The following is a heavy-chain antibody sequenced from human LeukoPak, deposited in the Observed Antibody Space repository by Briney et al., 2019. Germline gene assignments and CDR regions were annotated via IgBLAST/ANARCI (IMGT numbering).Heavy chain of an antibody. CDR1: GFTLSSYA. J-gene: IGHJ4*02. CDR3: ARDPGGYYGHFDY. Sequence: PGRSLRLSCAASGFTLSSYAMHWVRQAPGKGLEWVAVISYDGSNKYYADSVKGRFTISRDNSKNTLYLQMNSLRAEDTAVYYCARDPGGYYGHFDYWGQGTLVTVSS. V-gene: IGHV3-30-3*01. D-gene: IGHD3-22*01. CDR2: ISYDGSNK.